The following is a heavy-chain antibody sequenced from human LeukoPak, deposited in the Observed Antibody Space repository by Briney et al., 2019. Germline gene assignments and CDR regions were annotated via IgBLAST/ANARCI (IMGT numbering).Heavy chain of an antibody. CDR3: AKDSRGSSWYQDYMDV. V-gene: IGHV3-48*01. CDR1: GFTFSWYS. D-gene: IGHD6-13*01. Sequence: GGSLRLSCAASGFTFSWYSMNSCYSVNWVRQAPGKGLEFVSCISRSSSAIYHADSVKGRFTISRDNSKNTLYLQMNSLRAEDTAVYYCAKDSRGSSWYQDYMDVWGKGTTVTVSS. CDR2: ISRSSSAI. J-gene: IGHJ6*03.